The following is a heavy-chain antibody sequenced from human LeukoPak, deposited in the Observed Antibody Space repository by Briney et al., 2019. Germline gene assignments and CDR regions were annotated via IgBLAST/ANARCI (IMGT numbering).Heavy chain of an antibody. CDR2: ISWNSGSI. D-gene: IGHD5-12*01. CDR3: AKDIRYSESYIDY. V-gene: IGHV3-9*01. Sequence: GGSLRLSCAASGFTFDDYAMHWVRQAPGKGLEWVSGISWNSGSIGYADSVKGRFTISRDNAKNSLYLQINSLRAEDTALYYCAKDIRYSESYIDYWGQGTLVTVSS. CDR1: GFTFDDYA. J-gene: IGHJ4*02.